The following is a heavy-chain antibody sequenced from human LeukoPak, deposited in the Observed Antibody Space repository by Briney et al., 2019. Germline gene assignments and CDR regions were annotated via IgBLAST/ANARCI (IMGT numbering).Heavy chain of an antibody. D-gene: IGHD3-10*01. CDR1: GFSLSASGVG. CDR3: AHTRSYDASGTYSD. CDR2: IYWNDDK. J-gene: IGHJ4*02. Sequence: ESAPTLVNPTQTLTLTCTFSGFSLSASGVGLGWIREPPGSALEWVAVIYWNDDKRYSPSLKSRVTITKDTSKNQVVLTVTNMDPVDTATYFCAHTRSYDASGTYSDWGQGALVTVSS. V-gene: IGHV2-5*01.